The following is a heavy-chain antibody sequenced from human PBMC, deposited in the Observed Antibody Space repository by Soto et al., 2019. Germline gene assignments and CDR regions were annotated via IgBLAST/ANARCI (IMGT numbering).Heavy chain of an antibody. V-gene: IGHV3-33*01. J-gene: IGHJ4*02. CDR1: GFTFSSYG. Sequence: GGSLRLSCAASGFTFSSYGMHWVRQAPGKGLEWVAVIWYDGSNKYYADSVKGRFTISRDNSKNTLYLQMNSLRAEDTAVYYCARDQVTIVVVAATPSYYFDYWGQGTLVTVSS. CDR3: ARDQVTIVVVAATPSYYFDY. CDR2: IWYDGSNK. D-gene: IGHD2-15*01.